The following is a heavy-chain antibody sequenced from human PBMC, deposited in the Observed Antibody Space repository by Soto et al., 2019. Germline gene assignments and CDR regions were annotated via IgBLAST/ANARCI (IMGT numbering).Heavy chain of an antibody. V-gene: IGHV1-18*01. CDR1: GYTFTNFG. D-gene: IGHD4-4*01. Sequence: ASVKVSCKASGYTFTNFGISWVRQAPGQGLEWMGWISAYNGNTNYAQKFQGRVTMTTDTSTSTAYMELSSLRSEDTAVYYCASSYSNYALIDYYYYGMDVWGQGTTVTVSS. J-gene: IGHJ6*02. CDR2: ISAYNGNT. CDR3: ASSYSNYALIDYYYYGMDV.